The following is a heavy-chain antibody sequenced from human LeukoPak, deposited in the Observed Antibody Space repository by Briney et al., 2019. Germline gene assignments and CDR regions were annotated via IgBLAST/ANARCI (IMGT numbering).Heavy chain of an antibody. Sequence: GGSLRLSCAASRFSFSNYWMHSVRHAPGKGLVWVSRVKSDGSNPTYADSVKGRFTISRDNAENMLYLQMNTLGAEDTAVYYCARDIVSGSGSLDYWGQGTLVTVSS. CDR1: RFSFSNYW. CDR2: VKSDGSNP. D-gene: IGHD3-10*01. CDR3: ARDIVSGSGSLDY. V-gene: IGHV3-74*03. J-gene: IGHJ4*02.